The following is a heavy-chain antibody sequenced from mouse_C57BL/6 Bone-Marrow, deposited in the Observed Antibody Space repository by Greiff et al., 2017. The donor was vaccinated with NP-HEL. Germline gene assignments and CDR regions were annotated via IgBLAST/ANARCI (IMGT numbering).Heavy chain of an antibody. CDR3: ARSYYSNYWYFDV. CDR1: GYAFSSYW. J-gene: IGHJ1*03. V-gene: IGHV1-80*01. Sequence: VKLQESGAELVKPGASVKISCKASGYAFSSYWMNWVKQRPGKGLEWIGQIYPGDGDTNYNGKFKGKATLTADKSSSTAYMQLSSLTSEDSAVYFCARSYYSNYWYFDVWGTGTTVTVSS. CDR2: IYPGDGDT. D-gene: IGHD2-5*01.